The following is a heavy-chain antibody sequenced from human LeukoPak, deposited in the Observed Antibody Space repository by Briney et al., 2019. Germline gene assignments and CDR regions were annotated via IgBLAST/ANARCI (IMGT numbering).Heavy chain of an antibody. CDR3: ARGPHRLYCSGGSCRFDP. D-gene: IGHD2-15*01. Sequence: SETLSLTCTVSGGSISSYYWSWIRQPPGKGLEWIGYIYYSGSTNYNPSLKRRLTISVDTSKNQFSLKLSSVTAADTAVYYCARGPHRLYCSGGSCRFDPWGQGTLVTVSS. CDR2: IYYSGST. J-gene: IGHJ5*02. CDR1: GGSISSYY. V-gene: IGHV4-59*01.